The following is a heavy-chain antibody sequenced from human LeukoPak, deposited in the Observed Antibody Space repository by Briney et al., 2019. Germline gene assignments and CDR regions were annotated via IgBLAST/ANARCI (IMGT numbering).Heavy chain of an antibody. J-gene: IGHJ6*03. Sequence: GSLRLSCAASGFTFSDYYMSWIRQAPGKGLEWVSYISSSGSTIYYADSVKGRFTISRDNAKNSLYLQMNSLRAEDTAVYYCAREAYSNYFYYYMDVWGKGTTVTVSS. V-gene: IGHV3-11*04. CDR2: ISSSGSTI. CDR3: AREAYSNYFYYYMDV. D-gene: IGHD4-11*01. CDR1: GFTFSDYY.